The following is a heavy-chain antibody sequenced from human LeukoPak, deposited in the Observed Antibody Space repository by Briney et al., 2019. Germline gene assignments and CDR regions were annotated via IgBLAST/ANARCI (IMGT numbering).Heavy chain of an antibody. Sequence: GGSLRLSCAASGFTFSSYEMNWVRQAPGKGLEWVSYISSSGSTIYYADSVKGRFTISRDNAKNSLYLQMNSLRAEDTAVYYCARNGPYYYDSSGLYYCDYWGQGTLVTVSS. V-gene: IGHV3-48*03. D-gene: IGHD3-22*01. J-gene: IGHJ4*02. CDR2: ISSSGSTI. CDR3: ARNGPYYYDSSGLYYCDY. CDR1: GFTFSSYE.